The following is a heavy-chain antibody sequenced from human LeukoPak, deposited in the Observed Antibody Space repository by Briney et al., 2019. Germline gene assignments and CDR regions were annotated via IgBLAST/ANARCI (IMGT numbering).Heavy chain of an antibody. V-gene: IGHV3-21*01. D-gene: IGHD3-10*01. CDR2: ISSSSTYI. CDR3: ARDYGSGNYFLYFDS. Sequence: GGSLRLSCAASGFTVSSNYMIWVRQAPGRGLEWVSSISSSSTYIYYADSVKGRFTISRDNAKNSLSLQMNSLRAEDTAVYYCARDYGSGNYFLYFDSWGQGTLVTVSS. CDR1: GFTVSSNY. J-gene: IGHJ4*02.